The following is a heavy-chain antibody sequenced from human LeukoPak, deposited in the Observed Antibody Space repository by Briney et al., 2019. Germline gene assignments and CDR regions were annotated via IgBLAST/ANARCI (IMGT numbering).Heavy chain of an antibody. J-gene: IGHJ4*02. CDR2: IYYSGTT. Sequence: SETLSLTCTVSGGSISSGDYYWSWIRQHPGKGLEWIGYIYYSGTTYYNPSLKSRVTISLDTSKNQFSLKLSSATAADTAVYYCARDQEDSGTDYWGQGTLVTVSS. CDR3: ARDQEDSGTDY. CDR1: GGSISSGDYY. D-gene: IGHD3-10*01. V-gene: IGHV4-31*03.